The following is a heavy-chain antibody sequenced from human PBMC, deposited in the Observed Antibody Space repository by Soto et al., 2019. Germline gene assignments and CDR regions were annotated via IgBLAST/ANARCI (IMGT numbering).Heavy chain of an antibody. CDR2: VYSSGGT. CDR1: GGSMSSYY. Sequence: PSETLSLTCTVSGGSMSSYYWTWIRQPAGKGLEWIGRVYSSGGTHYNPSLKSRVSISMDTSKNQFSLNLDSVTAADTAVYFCARDFAYFDSWGQGTLVTVSS. D-gene: IGHD3-3*01. CDR3: ARDFAYFDS. J-gene: IGHJ4*02. V-gene: IGHV4-4*07.